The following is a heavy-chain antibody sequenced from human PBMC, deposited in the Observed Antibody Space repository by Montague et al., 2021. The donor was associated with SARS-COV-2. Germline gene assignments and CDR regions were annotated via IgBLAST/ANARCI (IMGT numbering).Heavy chain of an antibody. J-gene: IGHJ4*02. CDR1: GFSLSTPNVG. Sequence: PALVKPTQTLTLTCTFSGFSLSTPNVGVAWIRQPPGKALEWLAVXYSNGDKRYSPSLQRRLAITKDTSRNQVVVSLTNVDPLDTATYYCAHLIRYYDIFTGIPFDDWGQGTQYTVSS. D-gene: IGHD3-9*01. CDR3: AHLIRYYDIFTGIPFDD. CDR2: XYSNGDK. V-gene: IGHV2-5*01.